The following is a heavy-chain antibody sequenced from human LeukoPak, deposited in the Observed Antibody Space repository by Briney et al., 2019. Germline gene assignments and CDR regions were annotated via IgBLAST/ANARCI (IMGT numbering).Heavy chain of an antibody. V-gene: IGHV3-7*01. CDR3: AKDFYSGSSP. Sequence: GGSLRLSCAVSGFTFSDYWMSWVRQAPGKGLEWVANIKQDGSEKYYVDSVKGRFTISRDNSKNTLFLQMNSLRTEDTAVYYCAKDFYSGSSPWGQGTLVTVSS. J-gene: IGHJ5*02. CDR1: GFTFSDYW. D-gene: IGHD1-26*01. CDR2: IKQDGSEK.